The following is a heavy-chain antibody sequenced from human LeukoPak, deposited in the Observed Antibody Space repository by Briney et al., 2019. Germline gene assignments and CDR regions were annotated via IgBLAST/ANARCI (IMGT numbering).Heavy chain of an antibody. CDR1: GGSFSGYY. V-gene: IGHV4-34*01. J-gene: IGHJ6*02. CDR3: ARGQVNTAGYYYYGMDV. D-gene: IGHD5-18*01. Sequence: KRSETLSLTCAVYGGSFSGYYWSWIRQPPGKGLEWIGEINHSGSTNYNPSLKSRVTISVDTSKNQFSLKLSSVTAADTAVYYCARGQVNTAGYYYYGMDVWGQGTTVTVSS. CDR2: INHSGST.